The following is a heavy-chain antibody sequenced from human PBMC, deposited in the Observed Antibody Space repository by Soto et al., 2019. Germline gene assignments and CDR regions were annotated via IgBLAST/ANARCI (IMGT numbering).Heavy chain of an antibody. CDR2: IYYSGST. CDR1: GGAISSYY. CDR3: ARDRGYSVGWFDP. Sequence: TSETLSLTGSVSGGAISSYYWSCILQPPGKGLEWIGYIYYSGSTKYNPSLKSRVTISVDKSKNQFSLKLSSVIAPDPAVYYWARDRGYSVGWFDPWRQGTLVTVSS. J-gene: IGHJ5*02. V-gene: IGHV4-59*01. D-gene: IGHD5-18*01.